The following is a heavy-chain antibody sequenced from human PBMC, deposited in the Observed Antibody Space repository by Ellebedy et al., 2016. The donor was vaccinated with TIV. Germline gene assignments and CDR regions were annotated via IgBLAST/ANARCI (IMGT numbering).Heavy chain of an antibody. D-gene: IGHD6-19*01. CDR1: GGSISNYH. J-gene: IGHJ4*02. Sequence: MPSETLSLTYTVSGGSISNYHWSWIRQPPGKGLEWIGYIHYSWITNYNPSLKSRFTMSVDTSKLQFSLKLSSVTAADTAVYYCARRGSGWYYFDYWGQGTLVTVSS. V-gene: IGHV4-59*08. CDR3: ARRGSGWYYFDY. CDR2: IHYSWIT.